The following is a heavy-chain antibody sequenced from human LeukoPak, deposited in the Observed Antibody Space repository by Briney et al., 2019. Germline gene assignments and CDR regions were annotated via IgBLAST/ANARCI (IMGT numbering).Heavy chain of an antibody. CDR2: ISQSGGRST. J-gene: IGHJ5*02. CDR3: ARDLGCSTTSCRYNWFDP. Sequence: GGSLRLSCAASGFTFGHHWMHWVRQAPGKGLEWVSFISQSGGRSTDYADSVKGRFTISRDNSKNTLYLQMNSLRAEDTAVYHCARDLGCSTTSCRYNWFDPWGQGTLVTVSS. V-gene: IGHV3-23*01. D-gene: IGHD2-2*01. CDR1: GFTFGHHW.